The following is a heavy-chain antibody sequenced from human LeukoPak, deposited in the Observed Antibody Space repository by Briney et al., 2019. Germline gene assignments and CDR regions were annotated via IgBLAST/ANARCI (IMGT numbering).Heavy chain of an antibody. Sequence: GGSLRLSCTVSGLSFSNYWMLCVRQAPGRAVVCVEHTNLRGSTVLYAHSVKGLFTICRDNDKNTLFLQMNSLREEDTAFYYCASAYTYVRLGDHWGQGTLVTVSS. CDR2: TNLRGSTV. V-gene: IGHV3-74*01. D-gene: IGHD3-16*01. J-gene: IGHJ4*02. CDR1: GLSFSNYW. CDR3: ASAYTYVRLGDH.